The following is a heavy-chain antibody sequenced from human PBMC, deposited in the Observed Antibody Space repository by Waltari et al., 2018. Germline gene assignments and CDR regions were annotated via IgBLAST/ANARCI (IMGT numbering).Heavy chain of an antibody. V-gene: IGHV1-69*01. D-gene: IGHD3-22*01. J-gene: IGHJ4*02. Sequence: QVQLVQSGAEVKKPGSSVKVSCKASGGTFSSYAISWVRQAPGQGLEWMGGIIPIFGTANYAQKFQGRVTITADESTSTAYTELSSLRSEDTAVYYCARNDYYYDSSGYSTGVDYWGQGTLVTVSS. CDR2: IIPIFGTA. CDR3: ARNDYYYDSSGYSTGVDY. CDR1: GGTFSSYA.